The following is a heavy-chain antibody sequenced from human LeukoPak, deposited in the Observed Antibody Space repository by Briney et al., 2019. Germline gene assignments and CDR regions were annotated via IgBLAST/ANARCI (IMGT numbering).Heavy chain of an antibody. D-gene: IGHD1-26*01. V-gene: IGHV3-30*03. CDR1: GFTFSSYG. CDR3: ARKSGVGAVPADL. J-gene: IGHJ2*01. Sequence: PGGSLRLSCAASGFTFSSYGMHWVRQAPGKGLEWVAVISDDGSIKNYVNSVKGRFTISRDRSENTLYLQMNGLRGEDTAMYYCARKSGVGAVPADLWGRGTLVTVSS. CDR2: ISDDGSIK.